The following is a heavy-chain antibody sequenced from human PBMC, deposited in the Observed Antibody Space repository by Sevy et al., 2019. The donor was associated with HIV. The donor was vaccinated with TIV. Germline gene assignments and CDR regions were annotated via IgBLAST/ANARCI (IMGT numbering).Heavy chain of an antibody. CDR3: ATVGLGYYRGYSYYQGDWFDP. V-gene: IGHV1-24*01. D-gene: IGHD3-3*01. Sequence: ASVKVSCKVFGYSLSKLSMHWVRQAPGKGLEWMGSLDPGNGEITYAQTLQGRVTMTEDTSTDTAYMELSSLTSEDTATYYCATVGLGYYRGYSYYQGDWFDPWGQGTLVTVSS. CDR1: GYSLSKLS. CDR2: LDPGNGEI. J-gene: IGHJ5*02.